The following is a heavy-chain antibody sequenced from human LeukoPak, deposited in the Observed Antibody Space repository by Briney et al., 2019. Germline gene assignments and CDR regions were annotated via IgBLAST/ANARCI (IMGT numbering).Heavy chain of an antibody. J-gene: IGHJ4*02. CDR2: IYSGGST. V-gene: IGHV3-53*01. CDR3: ARHRGAAAGALDY. D-gene: IGHD6-13*01. Sequence: PGGSLTLSCVASGFIVSGNYMSWVRQAPGKGLEWVSAIYSGGSTYYADSVKGRFTISRDNSKNTLYLQMNSLRAEDTAVYYCARHRGAAAGALDYWGQGTLVTVSS. CDR1: GFIVSGNY.